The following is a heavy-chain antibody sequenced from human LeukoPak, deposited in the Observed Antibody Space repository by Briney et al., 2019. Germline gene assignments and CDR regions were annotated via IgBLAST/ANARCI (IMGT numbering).Heavy chain of an antibody. V-gene: IGHV4-34*01. J-gene: IGHJ5*02. D-gene: IGHD3-3*01. CDR1: GFTFSSYW. CDR2: INHSGST. CDR3: ASSYEESGNWFDP. Sequence: GSLRLSCAASGFTFSSYWMSWVRQPPGKGLEWIGEINHSGSTNYNPSLKSRVTISVDTSKNQFSLKLSSVTAADTAVYYCASSYEESGNWFDPWGQGTLVTVSS.